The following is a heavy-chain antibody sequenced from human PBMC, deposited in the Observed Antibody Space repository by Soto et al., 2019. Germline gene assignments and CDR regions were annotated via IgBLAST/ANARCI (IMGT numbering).Heavy chain of an antibody. J-gene: IGHJ4*02. V-gene: IGHV3-73*02. Sequence: EVQLVESGGGLVQPGGSLKLSCVASGFTFSDSAMHWVRQASGKGLEWVGRIRSKINTYATAYAGSVKGRFTISRDDSMNTAYLQMNSLKTEDTAVYYCTRRRDWTAMDPLDYRGQGTLVTVSS. CDR3: TRRRDWTAMDPLDY. CDR2: IRSKINTYAT. CDR1: GFTFSDSA. D-gene: IGHD5-18*01.